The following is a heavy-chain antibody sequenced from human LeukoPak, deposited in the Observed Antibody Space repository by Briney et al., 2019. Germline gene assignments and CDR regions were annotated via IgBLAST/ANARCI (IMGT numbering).Heavy chain of an antibody. CDR1: GYTFTGYY. V-gene: IGHV1-2*02. CDR2: INPNSGGT. Sequence: ASVKVSCKASGYTFTGYYMHWVRQAPGQGLEWMGWINPNSGGTNYAQKFPGRVTMTRDTSISTAYMELSRLRSDDTAVYYCARDEVDGDYDYYYYGMDVWGQGTTVTVSS. J-gene: IGHJ6*02. CDR3: ARDEVDGDYDYYYYGMDV. D-gene: IGHD4-17*01.